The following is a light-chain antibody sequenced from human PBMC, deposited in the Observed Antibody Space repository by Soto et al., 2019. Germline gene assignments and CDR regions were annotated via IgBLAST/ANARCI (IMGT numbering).Light chain of an antibody. CDR3: SSYAGSNNPVI. CDR2: EVS. CDR1: SSDVGGYNY. Sequence: QSVLTQPPSASGSPGHSVTISCTGTSSDVGGYNYVSWYQQHPGKAPKFMIYEVSKRPSGVPDRFSGSKSGNTASLTVSGLQADDEADYYCSSYAGSNNPVIFGGGTKLTVL. J-gene: IGLJ2*01. V-gene: IGLV2-8*01.